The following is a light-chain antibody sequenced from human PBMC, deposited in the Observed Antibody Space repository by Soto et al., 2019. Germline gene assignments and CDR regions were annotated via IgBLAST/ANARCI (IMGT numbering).Light chain of an antibody. Sequence: EIVMTQSPPTLSVSPGERATLSCRASQSVRSSLAWYQQKPGQAPRLLIYGASTRATGIPARFSGSGSGTEFTLTISSLQSEDFAVYYCQQYNNWPLYTFGQGTKLEIK. CDR2: GAS. CDR3: QQYNNWPLYT. V-gene: IGKV3-15*01. CDR1: QSVRSS. J-gene: IGKJ2*01.